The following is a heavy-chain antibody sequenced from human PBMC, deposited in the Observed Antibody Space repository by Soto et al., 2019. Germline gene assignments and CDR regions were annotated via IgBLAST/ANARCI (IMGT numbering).Heavy chain of an antibody. CDR1: GYAFPHYV. CDR3: ARSGEHPLDY. J-gene: IGHJ4*02. V-gene: IGHV1-18*01. CDR2: STHTGNT. D-gene: IGHD1-26*01. Sequence: ASVKVSCKTSGYAFPHYVINWVRQAPGHGLEWMGFSTHTGNTNYAQNFQGRVVLTTDTSTSTAYMEVTSLRSDDTAVYYCARSGEHPLDYWGQGTPVTVSS.